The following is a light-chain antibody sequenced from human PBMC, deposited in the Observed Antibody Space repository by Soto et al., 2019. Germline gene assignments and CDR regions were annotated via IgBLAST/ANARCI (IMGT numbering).Light chain of an antibody. CDR1: NIGTKS. Sequence: SYELTQPPSVSVAPGQSASISCGGINIGTKSVHWYQQEPDQAPVLVAFDDTDRPSGISERFSGSNSGNTATLTISRVAAGDEADYSCQVWDSSRDKVIFGGGTKLTVL. CDR2: DDT. J-gene: IGLJ2*01. CDR3: QVWDSSRDKVI. V-gene: IGLV3-21*02.